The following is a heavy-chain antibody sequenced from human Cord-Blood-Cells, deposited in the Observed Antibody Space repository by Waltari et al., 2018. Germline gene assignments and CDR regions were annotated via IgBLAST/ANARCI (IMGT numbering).Heavy chain of an antibody. J-gene: IGHJ3*02. D-gene: IGHD2-21*01. CDR2: IYYSGST. V-gene: IGHV4-31*03. CDR1: GGSISSGGYY. CDR3: ARESLGDQRGDGAFDI. Sequence: QVQLQASGPGLVRPSQTLSLTCTVSGGSISSGGYYWSWIRQHPGKGLEWIGYIYYSGSTYYNPSLKSRVTITVDTSKNQCSLKRSSVTAADTAVYYCARESLGDQRGDGAFDIWGQGTMVTVSS.